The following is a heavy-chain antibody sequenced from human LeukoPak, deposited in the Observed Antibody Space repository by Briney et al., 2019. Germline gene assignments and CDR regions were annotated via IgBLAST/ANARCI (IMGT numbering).Heavy chain of an antibody. Sequence: PSETLSLTCTVSGGSISSSSHYWGWIRQPPGKGLELIGNIYYTGSTSYNPSLKSRVTISVDTSKNQFSLKLSSVTAADTAVYYCARHESIVVVVAARGFDSWGQGTLVTVSS. V-gene: IGHV4-39*01. CDR1: GGSISSSSHY. CDR3: ARHESIVVVVAARGFDS. CDR2: IYYTGST. D-gene: IGHD2-15*01. J-gene: IGHJ4*02.